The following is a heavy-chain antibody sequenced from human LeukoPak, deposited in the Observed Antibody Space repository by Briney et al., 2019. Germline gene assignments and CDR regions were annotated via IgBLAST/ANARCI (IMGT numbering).Heavy chain of an antibody. J-gene: IGHJ6*02. CDR2: ISGSGRNT. V-gene: IGHV3-23*01. D-gene: IGHD5-18*01. CDR3: ARVSGTIQIWPQPFGDGMDV. Sequence: QTGGSLRLSCAASRFTFSSYVMSWVRQAPGKGLECVLAISGSGRNTYYADSVKGRFTISRDNSKNTLYLQMNSLRAEDTAVYYCARVSGTIQIWPQPFGDGMDVWGQGTTVTVSS. CDR1: RFTFSSYV.